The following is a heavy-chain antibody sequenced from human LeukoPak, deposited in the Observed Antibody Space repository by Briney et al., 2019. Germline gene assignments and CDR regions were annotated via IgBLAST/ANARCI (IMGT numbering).Heavy chain of an antibody. CDR1: GYTFTSYD. J-gene: IGHJ4*02. CDR3: ASNEPAATYFDY. V-gene: IGHV1-8*01. Sequence: ASVKVSCKASGYTFTSYDINWVRQATGQGLEWMGWMNPNSGNTGYAQKFQGRVTMTRNTSISTAYMELSSLRSEDTAVYYCASNEPAATYFDYWGQGTLVTVSS. D-gene: IGHD2-15*01. CDR2: MNPNSGNT.